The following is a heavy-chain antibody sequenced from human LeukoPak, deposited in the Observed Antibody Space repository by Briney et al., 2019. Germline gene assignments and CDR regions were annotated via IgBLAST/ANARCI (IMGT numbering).Heavy chain of an antibody. D-gene: IGHD3-22*01. CDR1: GGSISSYY. CDR2: IYHSGST. V-gene: IGHV4-59*01. CDR3: ARVDGGYYDSSGYFH. J-gene: IGHJ4*02. Sequence: SETLSLTCTVSGGSISSYYWSWIRQPPGKGLEWIGYIYHSGSTNYNPSLKSRVTISVDTSKNQFSLKLSSVTAADTAVYYCARVDGGYYDSSGYFHWGQGTLVTVSS.